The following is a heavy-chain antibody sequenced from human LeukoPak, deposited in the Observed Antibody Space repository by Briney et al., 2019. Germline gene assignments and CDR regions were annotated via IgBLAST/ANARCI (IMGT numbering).Heavy chain of an antibody. CDR1: GYTSTGYY. Sequence: AASVKVSCKASGYTSTGYYMHWVRQAPGQGLEWMGWINPNSGGTNYAQKFQGRVTMTRDTSISTAYMELSRLRSDDTAVYYCARDRSNDAFDIWGQGTMVTVSS. V-gene: IGHV1-2*02. D-gene: IGHD5/OR15-5a*01. CDR2: INPNSGGT. J-gene: IGHJ3*02. CDR3: ARDRSNDAFDI.